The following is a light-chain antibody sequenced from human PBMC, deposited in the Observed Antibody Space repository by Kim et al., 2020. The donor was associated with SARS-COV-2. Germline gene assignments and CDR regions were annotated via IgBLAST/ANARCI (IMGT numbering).Light chain of an antibody. V-gene: IGLV3-1*01. CDR3: QVWDNSLGV. Sequence: SYELTQPPSVSVSPGQTATISCTGDNLQFKYVCWYQRTTGHSPVLVLYQDNKRPSGIPDRFSGSNSGNTATLTISGTQAMDEADYYCQVWDNSLGVFGAGTQLTVL. J-gene: IGLJ2*01. CDR2: QDN. CDR1: NLQFKY.